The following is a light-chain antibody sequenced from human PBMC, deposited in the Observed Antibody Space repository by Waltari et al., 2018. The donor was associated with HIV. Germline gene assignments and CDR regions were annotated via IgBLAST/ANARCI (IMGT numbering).Light chain of an antibody. Sequence: DIQMTQSPSTLSTSVGDRVTITCRASQSISSWVAWYQQKPGKAPKLLIYKASSLESGVPSRFSGSGSGTEFTLTISSLQPDDFATYYCQQYNSCSRTFGQGTKVEIK. J-gene: IGKJ1*01. CDR1: QSISSW. CDR2: KAS. CDR3: QQYNSCSRT. V-gene: IGKV1-5*03.